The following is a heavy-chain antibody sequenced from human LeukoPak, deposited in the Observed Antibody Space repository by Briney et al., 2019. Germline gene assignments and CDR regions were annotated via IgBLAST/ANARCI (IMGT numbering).Heavy chain of an antibody. CDR1: GGTFSSYA. CDR3: ARDRRGTIFGVVTERPYYYYYYYMDV. V-gene: IGHV1-69*05. CDR2: LIPLFGTA. D-gene: IGHD3-3*01. J-gene: IGHJ6*03. Sequence: SVKVSCKASGGTFSSYAISWVRQARAQGREGMGRLIPLFGTAHYAKKFQGRVTITTDESTSTAYMELSSLRSEDTAVYYCARDRRGTIFGVVTERPYYYYYYYMDVWGKGTTVTVSS.